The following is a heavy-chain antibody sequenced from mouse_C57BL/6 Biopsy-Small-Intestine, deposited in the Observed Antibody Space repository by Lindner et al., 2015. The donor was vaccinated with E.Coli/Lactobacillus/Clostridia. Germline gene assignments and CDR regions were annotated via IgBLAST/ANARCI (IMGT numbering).Heavy chain of an antibody. CDR3: TAARLRRVAV. CDR1: GYAFSSSW. D-gene: IGHD2-4*01. J-gene: IGHJ1*03. V-gene: IGHV1-82*01. CDR2: IYPGDGDT. Sequence: VQLQESGPELVKPGASVKISCKASGYAFSSSWINWVKQRPGKGLEWIGRIYPGDGDTNYNGKFKGKATLTADKSSSTAYMQLSSLTSEDSAVYYCTAARLRRVAVWGTGTTVTVSS.